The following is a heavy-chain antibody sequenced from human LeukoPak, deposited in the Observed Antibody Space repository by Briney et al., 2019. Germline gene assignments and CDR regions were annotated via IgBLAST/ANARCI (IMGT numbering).Heavy chain of an antibody. V-gene: IGHV4-31*03. CDR1: GGSISSGAHY. Sequence: PSETLSLTCTVSGGSISSGAHYWSWLRQHPGKGLEWIGYINYSGSTSYNPSLKSRVTISVDTSKNQFSLKLSSVTAADTAVYYCARGGSGEGYWGQGTLVTVSS. J-gene: IGHJ4*02. D-gene: IGHD3-10*01. CDR3: ARGGSGEGY. CDR2: INYSGST.